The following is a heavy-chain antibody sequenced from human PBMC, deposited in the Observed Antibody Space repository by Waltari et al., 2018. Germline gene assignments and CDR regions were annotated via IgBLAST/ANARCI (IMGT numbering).Heavy chain of an antibody. J-gene: IGHJ3*02. CDR2: INSGSGT. D-gene: IGHD3-3*01. CDR3: ARALGQLRSFDI. CDR1: GFTVSSNY. V-gene: IGHV3-53*01. Sequence: EVQLVESGGGLIQPGGSLRLSCAASGFTVSSNYMSWVRQAPGKGREWEAVINSGSGTDDSDSVKGRFTISRDNSKNTLDLQMNSLRAEDTAVYYCARALGQLRSFDIWGQGTMVTVSS.